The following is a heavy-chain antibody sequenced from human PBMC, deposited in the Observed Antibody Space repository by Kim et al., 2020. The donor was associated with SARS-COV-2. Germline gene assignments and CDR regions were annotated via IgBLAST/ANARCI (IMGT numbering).Heavy chain of an antibody. CDR2: IFPTGTT. D-gene: IGHD3-10*01. CDR1: GGSVSGQNW. J-gene: IGHJ3*02. V-gene: IGHV4-4*02. Sequence: SETLSLTCDVFGGSVSGQNWWSWVRQHPGKRLEWIGEIFPTGTTNYNLSLKKRVIISLDKSKNQLSLKLAYVTAADKAVDYCAKESVMPSGKVEDAFDIWGRGAMVTVSS. CDR3: AKESVMPSGKVEDAFDI.